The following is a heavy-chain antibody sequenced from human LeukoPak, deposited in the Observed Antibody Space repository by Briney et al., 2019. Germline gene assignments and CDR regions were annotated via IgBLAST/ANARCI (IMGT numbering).Heavy chain of an antibody. CDR3: VKTVYGTMVRGVITSPLDY. J-gene: IGHJ4*02. CDR2: ISSNGGST. D-gene: IGHD3-10*01. CDR1: GCTFSSYA. V-gene: IGHV3-64D*06. Sequence: PGGSLRLSCSASGCTFSSYAMHWVRQAPGKGLVYVSAISSNGGSTYYADSVKGRFTISRDNSKNTLYLQMSSLRAEDTAVYYCVKTVYGTMVRGVITSPLDYWGQGTLVTVSS.